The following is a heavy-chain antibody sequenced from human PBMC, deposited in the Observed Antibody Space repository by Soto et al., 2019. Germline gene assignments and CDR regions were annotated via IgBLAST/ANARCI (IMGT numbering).Heavy chain of an antibody. CDR2: INPNSGGT. CDR1: GYTFTGYY. CDR3: ARSIPLPGIAAASAKAFDI. Sequence: QVQLVQSGAEVKKPGASVKVSCKASGYTFTGYYMHWVRQAPGQGLEWMGWINPNSGGTNYAQKFQGWVTMTRDTSISTAYMELSRLRSDDTAVYYCARSIPLPGIAAASAKAFDIWGQGTMVTVSS. D-gene: IGHD6-13*01. J-gene: IGHJ3*02. V-gene: IGHV1-2*04.